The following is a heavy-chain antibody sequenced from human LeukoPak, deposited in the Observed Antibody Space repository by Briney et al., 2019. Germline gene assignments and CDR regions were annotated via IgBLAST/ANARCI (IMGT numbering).Heavy chain of an antibody. CDR2: FWSNGYST. D-gene: IGHD3-9*01. V-gene: IGHV3-33*01. J-gene: IGHJ4*02. CDR1: GFTFSGYG. CDR3: ARDLGILAPEYYFDY. Sequence: GGSLRLSCVASGFTFSGYGIHWVRQAPGKGLEWVAVFWSNGYSTYYRDSVKGRFTVSRDNSKSTLYLQMNSLRVEDTAIYYCARDLGILAPEYYFDYWGQGTLVTVSS.